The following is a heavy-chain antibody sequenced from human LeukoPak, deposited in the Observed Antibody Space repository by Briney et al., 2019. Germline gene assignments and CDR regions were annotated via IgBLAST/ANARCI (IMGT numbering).Heavy chain of an antibody. J-gene: IGHJ3*02. Sequence: SVKVSCKAPGSAGYAIAWVRQAPGQGLEWMGEIIPIYSTPNYAQKFQGRVTITADDSTSTAYMELSSLRSEDTAVYYCARDWDDSSGYYYEDAFDIWGQGTMVTVSS. D-gene: IGHD3-22*01. CDR1: GSAGYA. CDR2: IIPIYSTP. V-gene: IGHV1-69*13. CDR3: ARDWDDSSGYYYEDAFDI.